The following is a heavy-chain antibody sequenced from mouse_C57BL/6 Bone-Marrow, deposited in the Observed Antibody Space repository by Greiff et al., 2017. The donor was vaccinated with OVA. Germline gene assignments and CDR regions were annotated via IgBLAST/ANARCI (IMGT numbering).Heavy chain of an antibody. J-gene: IGHJ4*01. V-gene: IGHV3-6*01. CDR2: ISYDGSN. CDR1: GYSITSGYY. CDR3: AREYDYDEGAYAMDY. D-gene: IGHD2-4*01. Sequence: EVQLQESGPGLVKPSQSLSLTCSVTGYSITSGYYWHWIRQFPGNKLEWMGYISYDGSNNYNPSLKNRISITRDTSKYQFFLKLNSVTTEDTATYYCAREYDYDEGAYAMDYWGQGTSVTVSS.